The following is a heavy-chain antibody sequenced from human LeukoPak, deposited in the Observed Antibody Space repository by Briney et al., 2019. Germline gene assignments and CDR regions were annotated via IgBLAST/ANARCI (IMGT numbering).Heavy chain of an antibody. J-gene: IGHJ3*01. CDR1: GGSISSGDYY. Sequence: SETLSLTCTVSGGSISSGDYYWSWIRQPPGKGLEWIGYIYYSGSTYYNPSLKSRVTISVDTSKNQFSLKLSSVTAADTAVYYCARDRITIPIRFGELTPPPLWGQGTMVTVSS. D-gene: IGHD3-10*01. CDR3: ARDRITIPIRFGELTPPPL. V-gene: IGHV4-30-4*01. CDR2: IYYSGST.